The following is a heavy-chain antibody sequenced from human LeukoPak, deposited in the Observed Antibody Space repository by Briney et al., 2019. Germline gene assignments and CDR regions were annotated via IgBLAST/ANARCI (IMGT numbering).Heavy chain of an antibody. CDR3: ARDLTGTSFDY. D-gene: IGHD1-7*01. Sequence: GSLRLSCAASGFTFSSYGMHWVRQAPGKGLEWVANIKQDGSEKYYVDSVKGRFTISRDNAKISLYLQMNSLRAEDTAVYYCARDLTGTSFDYWGQGTLVTVSS. V-gene: IGHV3-7*01. J-gene: IGHJ4*02. CDR1: GFTFSSYG. CDR2: IKQDGSEK.